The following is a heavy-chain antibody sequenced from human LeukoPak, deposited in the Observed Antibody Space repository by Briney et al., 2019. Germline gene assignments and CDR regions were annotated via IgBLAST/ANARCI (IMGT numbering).Heavy chain of an antibody. Sequence: GESLKISCKGSGYSFTNYWIGWVRQMPGKGLERMGIIYPGDSDTKYSPSFQGQVTISADKSISTAYLQWTSLKASDTAMFYCAKLSSGYYSTPFDYWGQGTLVTVSS. CDR1: GYSFTNYW. CDR2: IYPGDSDT. J-gene: IGHJ4*02. D-gene: IGHD3-22*01. V-gene: IGHV5-51*01. CDR3: AKLSSGYYSTPFDY.